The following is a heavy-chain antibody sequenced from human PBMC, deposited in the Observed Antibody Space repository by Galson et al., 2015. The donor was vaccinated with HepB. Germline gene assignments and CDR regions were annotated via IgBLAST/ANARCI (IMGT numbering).Heavy chain of an antibody. CDR2: INPSGGST. J-gene: IGHJ5*02. V-gene: IGHV1-46*03. CDR1: GYTFTSYY. Sequence: SVKVSCKASGYTFTSYYMHWVRQAPGQGLEWMGIINPSGGSTNYAQKFQGRVTMTRDTSTSTVYMELSSLRSEDTAVYYCARDGGRIAAAGPHGNWFDPWGQGTLVTVSS. D-gene: IGHD6-13*01. CDR3: ARDGGRIAAAGPHGNWFDP.